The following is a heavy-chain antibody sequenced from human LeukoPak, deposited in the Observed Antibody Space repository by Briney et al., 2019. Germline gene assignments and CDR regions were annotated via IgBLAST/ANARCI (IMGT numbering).Heavy chain of an antibody. CDR3: AGDPQCTSKTCYPFDF. CDR2: INPSGGST. V-gene: IGHV1-46*01. CDR1: GFSFRTYY. D-gene: IGHD2-2*01. Sequence: GASVKVSCKAFGFSFRTYYMHWVRQAPGQGLEWMGIINPSGGSTSYAQKFQGRVNLTRDMSTSTVYMELRSLKSDDTAVYYCAGDPQCTSKTCYPFDFWGQGTLVTVSS. J-gene: IGHJ4*02.